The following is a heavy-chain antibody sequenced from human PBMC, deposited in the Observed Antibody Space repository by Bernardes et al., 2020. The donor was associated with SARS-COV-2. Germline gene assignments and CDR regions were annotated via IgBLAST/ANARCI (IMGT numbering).Heavy chain of an antibody. V-gene: IGHV2-5*01. Sequence: SGPTLVKPTQTLTLTCTFSGFSLSTSGVGVGWIRQPPGKALEWLALIYWNDDKRYSPSLKSRLTITKDTSKNQVVLTMTNMDPVDTATYYFAHNTPTRITIFGVVISGGGAFDYWGQGTLVTVAS. D-gene: IGHD3-3*01. CDR1: GFSLSTSGVG. J-gene: IGHJ4*02. CDR2: IYWNDDK. CDR3: AHNTPTRITIFGVVISGGGAFDY.